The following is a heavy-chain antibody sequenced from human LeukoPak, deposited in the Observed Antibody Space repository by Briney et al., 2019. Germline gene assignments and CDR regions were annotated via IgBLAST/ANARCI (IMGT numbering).Heavy chain of an antibody. D-gene: IGHD3-22*01. CDR3: ANDHYYDSSGHFDY. CDR1: GFTFTRYG. J-gene: IGHJ4*02. CDR2: ITSGESDT. V-gene: IGHV3-30*18. Sequence: GRSLRLSCAASGFTFTRYGMHWVRQAPGKGLEWVSAITSGESDTYYADSVKGRFTISRDNAKNTLLLQMNSLRAQHTAVYYCANDHYYDSSGHFDYWGQGTLVTVSS.